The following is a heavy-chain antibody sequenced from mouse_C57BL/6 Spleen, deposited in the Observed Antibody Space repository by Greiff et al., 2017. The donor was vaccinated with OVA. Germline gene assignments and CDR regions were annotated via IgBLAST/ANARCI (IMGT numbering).Heavy chain of an antibody. CDR1: GYTFTSYW. CDR3: ARGYDYDEGGPWFAY. CDR2: INPNNGGT. V-gene: IGHV1-53*01. Sequence: VQLQQPGTELVKPGASVKLSCKASGYTFTSYWMHWVKQRPGQGLEWIGNINPNNGGTSYNQKFKGKATLTVNKSSSTAYMELRSLTSEDSAVYYCARGYDYDEGGPWFAYWGQGTLVTVSA. D-gene: IGHD2-4*01. J-gene: IGHJ3*01.